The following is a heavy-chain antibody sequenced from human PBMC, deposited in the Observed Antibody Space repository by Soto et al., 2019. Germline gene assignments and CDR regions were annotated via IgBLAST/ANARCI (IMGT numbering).Heavy chain of an antibody. D-gene: IGHD3-10*01. J-gene: IGHJ3*02. CDR2: LYDLDGT. CDR1: GFTVSGKKY. Sequence: GGSLRLSCAAFGFTVSGKKYAAWVRQAPGKGLEWVSGLYDLDGTYYADSVKGRFTTSSDSSRTTVYLQMNDLRPDDTAVYSCATWHLREHAYDIWGQGTTVTVSS. CDR3: ATWHLREHAYDI. V-gene: IGHV3-53*01.